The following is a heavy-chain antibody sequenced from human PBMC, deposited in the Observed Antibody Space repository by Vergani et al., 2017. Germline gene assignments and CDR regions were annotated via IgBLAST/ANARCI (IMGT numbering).Heavy chain of an antibody. CDR2: INPKSGGT. D-gene: IGHD5-18*01. CDR3: AGVGSGSNSDYFDY. Sequence: QVQLVQSGAEVKKPGASVKVSCKASGYTFTDYFMHWVRQAPGQGLEWMGWINPKSGGTNYAQKFQGRVTITRDTSISTAYMELSNLRSDDTAVYYCAGVGSGSNSDYFDYWGQGTLVTVSS. CDR1: GYTFTDYF. J-gene: IGHJ4*02. V-gene: IGHV1-2*02.